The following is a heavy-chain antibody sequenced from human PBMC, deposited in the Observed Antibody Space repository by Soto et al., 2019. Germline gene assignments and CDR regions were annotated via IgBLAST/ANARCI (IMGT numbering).Heavy chain of an antibody. J-gene: IGHJ5*02. CDR2: FDPEDGET. Sequence: ASVKVSCKVSGYTLTELSMHWVRQAPGKGLEWMGGFDPEDGETIYAQKFQGRVTMTEDTSTDTAYMELSSLRSEDTAVYYCLLNYDFWSGTRRGGFDPWGQGTLVTSPQ. V-gene: IGHV1-24*01. CDR3: LLNYDFWSGTRRGGFDP. D-gene: IGHD3-3*01. CDR1: GYTLTELS.